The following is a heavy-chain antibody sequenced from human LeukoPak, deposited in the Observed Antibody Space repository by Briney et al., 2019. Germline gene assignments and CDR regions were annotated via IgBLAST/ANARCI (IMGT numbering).Heavy chain of an antibody. J-gene: IGHJ4*02. V-gene: IGHV3-23*01. CDR2: IRTDGVTT. Sequence: PGGTLRLSCAASGLIFSHHGMNWVRQAPGKGLEWVSGIRTDGVTTYYADSVKGRFIISRDNSKNTVYLQMNSLSAEDAAVYYCVKDDGWVQYANWGQGTLVTVSS. CDR1: GLIFSHHG. D-gene: IGHD5-24*01. CDR3: VKDDGWVQYAN.